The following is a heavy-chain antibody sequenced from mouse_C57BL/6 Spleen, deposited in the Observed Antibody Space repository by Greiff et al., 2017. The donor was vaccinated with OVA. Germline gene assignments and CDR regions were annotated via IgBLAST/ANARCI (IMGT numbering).Heavy chain of an antibody. J-gene: IGHJ3*01. CDR1: GFSLTSYA. D-gene: IGHD3-2*02. CDR2: IWTGGGT. V-gene: IGHV2-9-1*01. CDR3: ASLSGTAQAAPWFAY. Sequence: QVQLKESGPGLVAPSQSLSITCTVSGFSLTSYAISWVRQPPGKGLEWLGVIWTGGGTNYNSALKSRLSISKDNSKSQVFLKMNSLQTDDTARYYCASLSGTAQAAPWFAYWGQGTLVTVSA.